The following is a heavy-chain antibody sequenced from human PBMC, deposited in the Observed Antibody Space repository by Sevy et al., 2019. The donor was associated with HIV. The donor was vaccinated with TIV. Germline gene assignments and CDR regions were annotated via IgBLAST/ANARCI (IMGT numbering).Heavy chain of an antibody. J-gene: IGHJ5*02. CDR1: GGSISSGGYS. Sequence: SETLSLTCAVSGGSISSGGYSWSWIRQPPGKGLEWIGYIYHSWSTYYYPSLKSRVTISVDRSKNQFSLKLSSVTAADTAVYYCARGIPGWFDPWGQGTLVTVSS. CDR2: IYHSWST. CDR3: ARGIPGWFDP. D-gene: IGHD6-13*01. V-gene: IGHV4-30-2*01.